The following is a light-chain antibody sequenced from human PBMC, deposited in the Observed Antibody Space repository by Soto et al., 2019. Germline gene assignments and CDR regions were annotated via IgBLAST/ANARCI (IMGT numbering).Light chain of an antibody. Sequence: IPMTQSPSSLSASACDTVTITCRASQNIADYLSWYQQKPGKAPKLLMYSSSILHDGVSSRFSGDGSGTAFTLTLTGLQPEDFATYYCLQTFTTHITFGGGTTVEVK. V-gene: IGKV1-39*01. CDR3: LQTFTTHIT. CDR1: QNIADY. J-gene: IGKJ4*01. CDR2: SSS.